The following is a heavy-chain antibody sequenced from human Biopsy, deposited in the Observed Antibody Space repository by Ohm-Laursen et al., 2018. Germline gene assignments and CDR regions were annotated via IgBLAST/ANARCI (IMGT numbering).Heavy chain of an antibody. J-gene: IGHJ6*02. V-gene: IGHV1-69*06. CDR1: GGSFSSYA. CDR3: ARGRRLRAAISSYYYAMDV. CDR2: IIPFFGTP. D-gene: IGHD2-2*01. Sequence: AASVKVSCKPSGGSFSSYAISWVRQAPGQGLEWMGGIIPFFGTPNYAQMFQGGVTITADTSTSTAYMELSSLRSDDTAVYYCARGRRLRAAISSYYYAMDVWGQGTTVTVSS.